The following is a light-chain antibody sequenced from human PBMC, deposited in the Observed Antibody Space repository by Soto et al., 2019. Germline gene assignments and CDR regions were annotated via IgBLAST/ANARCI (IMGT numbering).Light chain of an antibody. Sequence: EIVSTQSPATLSLSPGERATLSCRASQSVSSLLAWYQQKPGQAPRLLIYDASNRAPGIPARFSGSGSGTDFTLTISSLEPEDFAVYYCRQRSNWPGCTFGQGTKLEIK. J-gene: IGKJ2*02. CDR3: RQRSNWPGCT. CDR1: QSVSSL. V-gene: IGKV3-11*01. CDR2: DAS.